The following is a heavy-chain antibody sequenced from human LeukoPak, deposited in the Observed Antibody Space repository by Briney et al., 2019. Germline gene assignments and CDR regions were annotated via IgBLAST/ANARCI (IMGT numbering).Heavy chain of an antibody. V-gene: IGHV3-15*01. CDR2: IKSKTEGGTT. CDR3: TTGAYGDYYFDN. J-gene: IGHJ4*02. Sequence: GGSLRLSCAASGVTFNNAWMTWVRQAPGQGLEWVGRIKSKTEGGTTDYATPVKGRFTISRDDSRNTLYLQMNSLETEDTAVYYCTTGAYGDYYFDNWGQGTLVSVSS. D-gene: IGHD4-17*01. CDR1: GVTFNNAW.